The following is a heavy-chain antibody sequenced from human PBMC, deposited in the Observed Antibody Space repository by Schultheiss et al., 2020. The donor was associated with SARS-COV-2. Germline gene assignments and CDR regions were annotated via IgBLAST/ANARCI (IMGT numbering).Heavy chain of an antibody. Sequence: ASVKVSCKAAGFTFSDYYMHWVRQAPGQGLEWMGRINPNSGGTNYAQKFQGRVTMTRDTSISTAYMELSRLRSDDTAVYYCAGVVATTDPFVFDYWGQGTLVTVSS. J-gene: IGHJ4*02. CDR3: AGVVATTDPFVFDY. CDR2: INPNSGGT. CDR1: GFTFSDYY. D-gene: IGHD5-12*01. V-gene: IGHV1-2*06.